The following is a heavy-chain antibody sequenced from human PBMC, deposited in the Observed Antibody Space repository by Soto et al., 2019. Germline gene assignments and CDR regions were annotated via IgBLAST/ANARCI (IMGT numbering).Heavy chain of an antibody. CDR3: ARARITIFGVVITGEGYYSGMDV. CDR1: GGSFSGYY. D-gene: IGHD3-3*01. CDR2: INHSGST. J-gene: IGHJ6*02. Sequence: SETLSLTCAVYGGSFSGYYWSWIRQPPGKGLEWIGEINHSGSTNYNPSLKSRVTISVDTSKNQFSLKLSSVTAADTAVYYCARARITIFGVVITGEGYYSGMDVWGQGTTVTVYS. V-gene: IGHV4-34*01.